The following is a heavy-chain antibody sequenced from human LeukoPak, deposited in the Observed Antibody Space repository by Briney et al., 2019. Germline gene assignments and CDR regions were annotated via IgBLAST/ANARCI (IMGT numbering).Heavy chain of an antibody. J-gene: IGHJ4*02. CDR1: GGSISSSIYY. V-gene: IGHV4-39*07. Sequence: PSETLSLTCTVSGGSISSSIYYRAWIRQSPGKGLEWIGSIYFSGFTYYNPSLKSRVTMSVDTSKNQFSLKLSSVTAADTAVYYCARESKTYDGSGYYLDYWGQGTLVTVSS. CDR3: ARESKTYDGSGYYLDY. D-gene: IGHD3-22*01. CDR2: IYFSGFT.